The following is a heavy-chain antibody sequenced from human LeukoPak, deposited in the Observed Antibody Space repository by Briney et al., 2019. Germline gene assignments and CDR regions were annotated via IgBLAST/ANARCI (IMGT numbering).Heavy chain of an antibody. V-gene: IGHV3-64D*09. CDR3: VKGSEAYCDSKSDY. Sequence: GGSLRLSCSASGFTFSSYAMHWVRQAPGKGLEYVSAISNNGRTTYYPDSLKGRFAISRDNSKNTLYLQMSSLRADDTAVYYCVKGSEAYCDSKSDYWGQGTLVTVSS. J-gene: IGHJ4*02. D-gene: IGHD2/OR15-2a*01. CDR1: GFTFSSYA. CDR2: ISNNGRTT.